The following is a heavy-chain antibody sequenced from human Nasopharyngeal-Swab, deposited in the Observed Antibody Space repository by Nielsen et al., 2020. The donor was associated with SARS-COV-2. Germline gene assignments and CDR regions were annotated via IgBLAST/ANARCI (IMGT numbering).Heavy chain of an antibody. D-gene: IGHD2-2*01. CDR3: ARDRGDLRKYHFDS. CDR1: GCSFSRVSHY. V-gene: IGHV4-61*01. J-gene: IGHJ4*02. CDR2: IFYTGNT. Sequence: SETLSLTCTVSGCSFSRVSHYWTWIRQPPGKELEWIGYIFYTGNTNYNPSLESRVTMSIDTSKNQFSLKLSSVTAADTAVYYCARDRGDLRKYHFDSWGQGTQIAVSS.